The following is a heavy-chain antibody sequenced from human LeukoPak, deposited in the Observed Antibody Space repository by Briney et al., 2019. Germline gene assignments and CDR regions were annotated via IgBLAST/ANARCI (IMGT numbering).Heavy chain of an antibody. CDR3: TKEGLPSGSSWSAWFDP. CDR1: GFTFSIYG. J-gene: IGHJ5*02. V-gene: IGHV3-30*18. Sequence: GGSLRLSCAASGFTFSIYGTHWVRQAPGKGLEWVAVIANDGKTTYYADSVKGRFTISRDNSKNTLYLQMNSLRAEDTAVYYCTKEGLPSGSSWSAWFDPWGQGTLVTVSS. CDR2: IANDGKTT. D-gene: IGHD3-10*01.